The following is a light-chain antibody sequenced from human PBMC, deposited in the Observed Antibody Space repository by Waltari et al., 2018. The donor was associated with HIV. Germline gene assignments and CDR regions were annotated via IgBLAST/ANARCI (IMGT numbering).Light chain of an antibody. CDR1: SSDVGGYNY. CDR2: DVN. V-gene: IGLV2-14*03. CDR3: SSYTSSSIVI. Sequence: HSALTQPASVSGSPGQSITIPCTGTSSDVGGYNYVSWYRLHPGEVPKLMIFDVNNRPSGVSNRFSGSKSVNTASLTISGLQVEDEADYYCSSYTSSSIVIFGGGTKVTVL. J-gene: IGLJ2*01.